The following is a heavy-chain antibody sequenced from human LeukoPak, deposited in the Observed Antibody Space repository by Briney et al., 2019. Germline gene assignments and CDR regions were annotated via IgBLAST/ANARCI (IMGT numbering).Heavy chain of an antibody. CDR2: TYYRSKWHN. V-gene: IGHV6-1*01. J-gene: IGHJ4*02. CDR3: VRRVGGDKDY. D-gene: IGHD2-21*01. CDR1: GDSFSNKNTA. Sequence: SQTLSLTCAISGDSFSNKNTAWNWIRQSPSRGLEWLGRTYYRSKWHNTYAASVKSRITINPDTSKNQFSLQLNSVTPEDTAVYFCVRRVGGDKDYWGQGTLVTVSS.